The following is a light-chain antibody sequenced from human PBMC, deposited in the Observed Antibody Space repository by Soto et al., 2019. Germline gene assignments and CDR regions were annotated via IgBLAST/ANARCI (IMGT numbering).Light chain of an antibody. CDR1: RSNIGLNA. V-gene: IGLV1-44*01. J-gene: IGLJ2*01. CDR3: AAWDDSLNGLV. CDR2: ANN. Sequence: QSVLTQPPSVSGTPGERVRAAFSGSRSNIGLNAVDWYHQLPGTAPKVLVYANNQRPSGVPDRFSGSKSGTSASLAINGLQSDDEAHYYCAAWDDSLNGLVFGGGTKLTVL.